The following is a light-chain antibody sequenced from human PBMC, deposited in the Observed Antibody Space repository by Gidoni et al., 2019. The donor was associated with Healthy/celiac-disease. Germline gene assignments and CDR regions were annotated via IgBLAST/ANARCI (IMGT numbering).Light chain of an antibody. J-gene: IGKJ1*01. CDR3: QQQRT. CDR2: KAS. Sequence: DIQMTQSPSTLSASVGDRVTITCRASQSISSWLAWYQQKPGKAPKLLIYKASSLESGGPSRFSGSGSGTEFTLTISSLQPDDFATYYCQQQRTFGQGTKVEIK. V-gene: IGKV1-5*03. CDR1: QSISSW.